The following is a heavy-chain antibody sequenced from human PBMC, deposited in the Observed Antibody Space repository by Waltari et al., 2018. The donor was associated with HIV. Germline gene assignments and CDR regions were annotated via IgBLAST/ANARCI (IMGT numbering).Heavy chain of an antibody. J-gene: IGHJ4*02. CDR2: ISSDSSYI. CDR3: ARVGGKQLVLNFDY. Sequence: EVQLVESGGGLVIPGGSLRLSCAASGFTFNTYSMNWVRQPPGKGLEWVSSISSDSSYIYYPDSLKGRFTVSRDNAKNSLYLQMNSLRAEDTAVYYCARVGGKQLVLNFDYWGQGTLVTVSS. V-gene: IGHV3-21*01. CDR1: GFTFNTYS. D-gene: IGHD6-6*01.